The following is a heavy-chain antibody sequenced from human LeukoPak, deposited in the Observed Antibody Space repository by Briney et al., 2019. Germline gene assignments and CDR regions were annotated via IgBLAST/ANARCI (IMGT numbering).Heavy chain of an antibody. CDR2: INPSGGST. CDR3: ASVTKGSGSYYTFNPTYGMDV. D-gene: IGHD3-10*01. J-gene: IGHJ6*02. CDR1: GYTFTSYY. Sequence: ASVKVSCKASGYTFTSYYMHWVRQAPGQGLEWMGIINPSGGSTSYAQKLQGRVTMTRDTSTSTVYMELSSLRSEDTAVYYCASVTKGSGSYYTFNPTYGMDVWGQGTTVTVSS. V-gene: IGHV1-46*01.